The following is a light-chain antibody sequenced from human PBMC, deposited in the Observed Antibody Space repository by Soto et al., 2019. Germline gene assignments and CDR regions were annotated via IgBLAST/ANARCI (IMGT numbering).Light chain of an antibody. V-gene: IGKV1-9*01. Sequence: IQLTQSPPSLSASVGVRVTITCRASQGINTFLAWYQQKAGKAPKLLIYAASTLQSGVPSRFSGSGSGTDFTLTISSLQSEDFATYYCQQLNTYPITFGQGTRLEIK. CDR2: AAS. CDR3: QQLNTYPIT. J-gene: IGKJ5*01. CDR1: QGINTF.